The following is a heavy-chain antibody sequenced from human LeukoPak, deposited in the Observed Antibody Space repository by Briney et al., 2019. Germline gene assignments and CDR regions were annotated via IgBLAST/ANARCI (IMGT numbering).Heavy chain of an antibody. V-gene: IGHV4-61*02. CDR2: IYTSGST. CDR3: AREGVLFDP. D-gene: IGHD2-8*01. Sequence: PSETLSLTCTVSGGSISSGSYYWSWIRQPAGKGLEWIGRIYTSGSTNYNPSLKSRVTTSVDTSKNQFSLKLSSVTAADTAVYYCAREGVLFDPWGQGTLVTVSS. J-gene: IGHJ5*02. CDR1: GGSISSGSYY.